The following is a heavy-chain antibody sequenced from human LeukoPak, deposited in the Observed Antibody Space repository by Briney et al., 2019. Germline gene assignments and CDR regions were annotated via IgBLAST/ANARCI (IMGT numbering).Heavy chain of an antibody. J-gene: IGHJ6*02. D-gene: IGHD3-10*01. Sequence: HSGSTNYNPSLKRRVTISVDTSKYQFSLKLSSLTAADTAVYYCARDMVRGRLYYYGMDVWGQGTTVTVSS. CDR3: ARDMVRGRLYYYGMDV. CDR2: HSGST. V-gene: IGHV4-34*01.